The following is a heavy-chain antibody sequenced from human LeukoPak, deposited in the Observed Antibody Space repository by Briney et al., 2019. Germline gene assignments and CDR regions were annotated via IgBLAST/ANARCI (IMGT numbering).Heavy chain of an antibody. D-gene: IGHD6-13*01. CDR2: VYYSGST. CDR1: GGSIISGGSISSYS. CDR3: AAMADSSIWFRIDY. J-gene: IGHJ4*02. Sequence: KPSETLSLTCSVSGGSIISGGSISSYSWTWLRQPPGKGLEWIGYVYYSGSTNHNPSLKSRVTISLDTSKNHFSLKLSSVTAADTAVYYCAAMADSSIWFRIDYWGQGTLVTVSS. V-gene: IGHV4-61*03.